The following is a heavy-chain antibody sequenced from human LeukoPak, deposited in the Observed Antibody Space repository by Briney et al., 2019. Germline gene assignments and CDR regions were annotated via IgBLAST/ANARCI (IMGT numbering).Heavy chain of an antibody. CDR1: GYTFTGYY. CDR2: INPNSGGT. Sequence: PWASVKVSCKASGYTFTGYYMHWVRQAPGQGLEWMGWINPNSGGTNYAQKFQGRVTMTRDTSISTAYMELSRLRSDDTAVYYCARTYIAAAVYFDYWGQGTLVTVSS. J-gene: IGHJ4*02. V-gene: IGHV1-2*02. D-gene: IGHD6-13*01. CDR3: ARTYIAAAVYFDY.